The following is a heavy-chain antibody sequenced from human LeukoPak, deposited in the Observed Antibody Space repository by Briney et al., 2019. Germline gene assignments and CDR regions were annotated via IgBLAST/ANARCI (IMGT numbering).Heavy chain of an antibody. Sequence: GRSLRLSCAASGLTFNSYGMHWVRQAPGKGLEWVAVISYDGSNKYYADSVKGRFTISRDNSKNTLYLQMNSLRAEDTAVYYCAKEATYYYDSSGYYYIDYFDYWGHGTLVTVSS. CDR3: AKEATYYYDSSGYYYIDYFDY. D-gene: IGHD3-22*01. CDR2: ISYDGSNK. V-gene: IGHV3-30*18. J-gene: IGHJ4*01. CDR1: GLTFNSYG.